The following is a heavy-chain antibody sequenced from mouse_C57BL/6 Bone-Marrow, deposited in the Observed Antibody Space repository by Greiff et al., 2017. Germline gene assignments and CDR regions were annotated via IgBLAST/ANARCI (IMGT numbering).Heavy chain of an antibody. CDR1: GYTFTSYW. Sequence: QVQLLQSGAELVKPGASVKLSCKASGYTFTSYWMRWVQQMPGQGLEWIGMIHTNSGSTNYNEKFKSKATLTVDKYSCTAYMQLSSLTSEDSAVYYCARRDNRPFDYWGQGTTLTVSS. CDR3: ARRDNRPFDY. J-gene: IGHJ2*01. V-gene: IGHV1-64*01. D-gene: IGHD1-3*01. CDR2: IHTNSGST.